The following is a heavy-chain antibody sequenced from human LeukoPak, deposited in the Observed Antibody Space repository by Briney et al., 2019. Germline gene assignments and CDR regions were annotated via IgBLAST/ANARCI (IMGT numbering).Heavy chain of an antibody. D-gene: IGHD4/OR15-4a*01. J-gene: IGHJ4*02. V-gene: IGHV3-11*03. CDR1: GFTFSDYY. CDR2: ISISSSHI. Sequence: PGGSLRLFCAASGFTFSDYYMNWIRQAPGKGLEWVSSISISSSHIYYENSVRGRFAISRAYAKNTLYLQMHSLRAEDTAVYYCARRAGAYSHPYDYWGQGTLVTVSS. CDR3: ARRAGAYSHPYDY.